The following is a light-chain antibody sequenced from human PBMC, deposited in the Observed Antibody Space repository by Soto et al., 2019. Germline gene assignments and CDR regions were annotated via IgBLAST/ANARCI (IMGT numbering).Light chain of an antibody. J-gene: IGKJ5*01. CDR1: QTISSW. CDR2: AAS. Sequence: DIQMTQSPSTLSGSVGDRVTITCRASQTISSWLAWYQQKPGKAPKLLISAASSLQSGVPSRFSGSGSGTYFSFTISSLQPEDFATYYCQQYSNLITFGQGTRLEIK. CDR3: QQYSNLIT. V-gene: IGKV1-5*01.